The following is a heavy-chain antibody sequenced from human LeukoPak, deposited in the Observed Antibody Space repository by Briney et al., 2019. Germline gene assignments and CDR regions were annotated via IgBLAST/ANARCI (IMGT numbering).Heavy chain of an antibody. CDR3: ARQIASSGWRYFDY. D-gene: IGHD6-19*01. CDR1: GFTFSSYG. CDR2: ISYDGSNK. J-gene: IGHJ4*02. V-gene: IGHV3-30*03. Sequence: PGGSLRLSCAASGFTFSSYGMHWVRQAPGKGLEWVAVISYDGSNKYYADSVKGRFSISRDNSKNTLYLQMGSLRAEDMAVYYCARQIASSGWRYFDYWGQGTLVTVSS.